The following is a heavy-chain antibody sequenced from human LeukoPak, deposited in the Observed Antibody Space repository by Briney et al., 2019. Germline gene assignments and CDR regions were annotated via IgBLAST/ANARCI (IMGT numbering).Heavy chain of an antibody. D-gene: IGHD3-16*01. CDR2: INPNSGDT. J-gene: IGHJ4*02. Sequence: GASVKVSCKASGYIFTGYYMHWVRQTPGQGLKWMGWINPNSGDTNYAQKFQGRVTMTRDTSISTAYMELSRLRSDDTAVYYCARVRYRLAETYIDYWGQGTLVTVSS. CDR1: GYIFTGYY. V-gene: IGHV1-2*02. CDR3: ARVRYRLAETYIDY.